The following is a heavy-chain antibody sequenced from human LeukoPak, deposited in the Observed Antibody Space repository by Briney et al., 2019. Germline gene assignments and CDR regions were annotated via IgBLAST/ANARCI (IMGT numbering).Heavy chain of an antibody. CDR2: INHSGST. Sequence: SETLSLTCAVYGGSFSGYYWSWIRQPPGKGLEWIGEINHSGSTNYNPSLKSRVTISVDTSKNQFSLKLSSVTAADTAVYYCARGGSRMRNQLPQCYYYGMDVWGQGTTVTVSS. CDR3: ARGGSRMRNQLPQCYYYGMDV. D-gene: IGHD2-2*01. J-gene: IGHJ6*02. V-gene: IGHV4-34*01. CDR1: GGSFSGYY.